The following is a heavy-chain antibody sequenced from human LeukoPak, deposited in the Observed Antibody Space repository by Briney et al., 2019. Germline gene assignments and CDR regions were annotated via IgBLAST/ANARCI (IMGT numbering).Heavy chain of an antibody. V-gene: IGHV4-39*07. CDR3: ARGGFYGHPFDF. J-gene: IGHJ4*02. D-gene: IGHD3-10*01. CDR1: GGSISNSIYY. CDR2: IYYSGTT. Sequence: SETLSLTCTVSGGSISNSIYYWGWIRQPPGKGLEWIGSIYYSGTTYYNPSLESRVTISVDASNNQVSLNLNSVTAADTAVYFCARGGFYGHPFDFGGQGTLVTVSS.